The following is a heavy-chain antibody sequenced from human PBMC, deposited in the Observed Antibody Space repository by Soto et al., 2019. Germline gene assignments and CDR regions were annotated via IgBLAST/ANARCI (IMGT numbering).Heavy chain of an antibody. CDR3: ASTNGYSYGYDYYYGMDV. V-gene: IGHV4-31*03. CDR1: GGSISCGGYY. Sequence: QVQLQESGPGLVKPSQTLSLTCTVSGGSISCGGYYWSWIRQHPGKGLEWIGYIYYSGSTYYNPSLKSRVTISVDTSKNQFSLKLSSVTAADTAVYYCASTNGYSYGYDYYYGMDVWGQGTTVTVSS. D-gene: IGHD5-18*01. CDR2: IYYSGST. J-gene: IGHJ6*02.